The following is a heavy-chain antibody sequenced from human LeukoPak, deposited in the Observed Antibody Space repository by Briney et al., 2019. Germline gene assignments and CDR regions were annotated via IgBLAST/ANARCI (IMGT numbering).Heavy chain of an antibody. Sequence: ASVTVSCKASGYTFTSYYMHWVRQAPGQGLEWMGIINPSGGSTSYAQKFQGRVTMTRDTSTSTVYMELSSLRSEDTAVYYCARGLYGSGSYSWFDLWGQGTLVTVSS. D-gene: IGHD3-10*01. CDR2: INPSGGST. J-gene: IGHJ5*02. CDR1: GYTFTSYY. V-gene: IGHV1-46*01. CDR3: ARGLYGSGSYSWFDL.